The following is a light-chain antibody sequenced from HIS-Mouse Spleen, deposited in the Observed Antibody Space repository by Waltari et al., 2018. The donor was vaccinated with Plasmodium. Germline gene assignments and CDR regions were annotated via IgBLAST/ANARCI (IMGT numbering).Light chain of an antibody. Sequence: DIVLTQSPATLSLSPGERATLSCRASQRVSSYLAWYQQKPGQAPRLLIYDASNRATGIPARFSGSGSGTDFTLTISSLEPEDFAVYYCQQRSNWPRVLTFGGGTKVEIK. CDR1: QRVSSY. V-gene: IGKV3-11*01. CDR2: DAS. J-gene: IGKJ4*01. CDR3: QQRSNWPRVLT.